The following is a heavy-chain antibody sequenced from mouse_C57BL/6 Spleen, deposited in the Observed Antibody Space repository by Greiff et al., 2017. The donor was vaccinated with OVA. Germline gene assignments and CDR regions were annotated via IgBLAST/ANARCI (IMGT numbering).Heavy chain of an antibody. V-gene: IGHV1-55*01. CDR1: GYTFTSYW. CDR2: IYPGSGST. D-gene: IGHD4-1*01. CDR3: ARRATGYDAMDY. J-gene: IGHJ4*01. Sequence: QVQLQQSGAELVKPGASVKMSCKASGYTFTSYWITWVKQRPGQGLEWIGDIYPGSGSTNYNEKFKSKATLTVDTSSSTAYMQLSSLTSEDSAVYYCARRATGYDAMDYWGQGTSVTVSS.